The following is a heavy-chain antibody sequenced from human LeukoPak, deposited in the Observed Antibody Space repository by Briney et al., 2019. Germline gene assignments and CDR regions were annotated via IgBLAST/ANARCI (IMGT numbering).Heavy chain of an antibody. V-gene: IGHV1-3*01. CDR3: ARYNWNYGGSFDY. D-gene: IGHD1-7*01. Sequence: ASVKVSCKASGYTFTSYAMHWVRQAPGQRLEWMGWINAGNGNTEYSQKFQGRITITRDTSASTAYMELSSLRSEDTAVYYCARYNWNYGGSFDYWGQGTLVTVSS. CDR2: INAGNGNT. CDR1: GYTFTSYA. J-gene: IGHJ4*02.